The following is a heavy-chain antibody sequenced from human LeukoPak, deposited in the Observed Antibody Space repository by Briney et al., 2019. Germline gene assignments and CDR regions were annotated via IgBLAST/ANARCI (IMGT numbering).Heavy chain of an antibody. CDR3: ARELPLGYDSSGYYGMDV. J-gene: IGHJ6*02. CDR1: GVTFSSYE. V-gene: IGHV3-48*03. Sequence: PGGSLRLSCAASGVTFSSYEMNWVRQAPGKGLEWVSYISSSGSTIYYADSVKGRFTISRDNAKNSLYLQMNSLRAEDTAVYYCARELPLGYDSSGYYGMDVWGQGTTVTVSS. D-gene: IGHD3-22*01. CDR2: ISSSGSTI.